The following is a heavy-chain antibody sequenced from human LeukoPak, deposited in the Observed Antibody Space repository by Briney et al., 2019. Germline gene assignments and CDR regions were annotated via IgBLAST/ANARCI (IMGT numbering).Heavy chain of an antibody. CDR2: IIPIFGTA. V-gene: IGHV1-69*05. J-gene: IGHJ4*02. CDR3: GRDGAGYNNY. D-gene: IGHD1-14*01. Sequence: GASVKVSCKASGGTFSSYAISWVRQAPGQALGWMGRIIPIFGTANYAQNFQGRVMVTTVESTSTAYMELSSLRSEDTAVYYCGRDGAGYNNYWGQGTLVTVSS. CDR1: GGTFSSYA.